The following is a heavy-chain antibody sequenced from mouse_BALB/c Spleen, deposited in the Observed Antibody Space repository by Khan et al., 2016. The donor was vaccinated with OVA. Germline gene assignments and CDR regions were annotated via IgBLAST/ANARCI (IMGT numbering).Heavy chain of an antibody. Sequence: EVQLVESGGGLVQPGGSRKLSCAASGFTFSRFGMHWVRQAPEKGLEWVAYISSGSSSIYYADTVKGRFTISRDNPKNTLFLQMTSLRSEDTAMYYCGRDASFDYWGQGTMLTVSS. D-gene: IGHD3-3*01. V-gene: IGHV5-17*02. J-gene: IGHJ2*01. CDR3: GRDASFDY. CDR2: ISSGSSSI. CDR1: GFTFSRFG.